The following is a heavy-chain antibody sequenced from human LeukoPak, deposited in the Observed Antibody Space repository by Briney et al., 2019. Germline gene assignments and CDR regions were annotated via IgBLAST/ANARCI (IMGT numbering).Heavy chain of an antibody. J-gene: IGHJ6*03. Sequence: SETLSLTCTVSGGSISGYYWSWIRQPAGKGLDWIGYIHNSGATNYNPSLKSRVTISVDTSKNQFSLKLSSVTAADTAVYYCARVKKYSSSSGTNYFHMDVWGKGTTVTVSS. CDR1: GGSISGYY. CDR2: IHNSGAT. CDR3: ARVKKYSSSSGTNYFHMDV. D-gene: IGHD6-6*01. V-gene: IGHV4-59*01.